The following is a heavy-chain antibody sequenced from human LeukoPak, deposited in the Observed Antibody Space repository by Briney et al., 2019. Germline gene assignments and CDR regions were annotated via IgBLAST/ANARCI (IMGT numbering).Heavy chain of an antibody. J-gene: IGHJ4*02. CDR2: INPSGGST. Sequence: ASVKVSCKASGYTFTSYYMHWVRQAPGQGLEWMEIINPSGGSTSYAQKFQGRVTMTRDTSTSTVYMELSSLRSEDTAVYYCARVYYDSSGYFYFDYWGQGTLVTVSS. CDR1: GYTFTSYY. D-gene: IGHD3-22*01. CDR3: ARVYYDSSGYFYFDY. V-gene: IGHV1-46*01.